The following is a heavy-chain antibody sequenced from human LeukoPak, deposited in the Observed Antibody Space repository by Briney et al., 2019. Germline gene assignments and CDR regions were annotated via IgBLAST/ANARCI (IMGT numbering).Heavy chain of an antibody. J-gene: IGHJ4*02. CDR2: ISSSGDTI. Sequence: GGSLRLSCAASGFTFSNYEMNWVRQAPGKGLEWVSYISSSGDTIYYADSVKGRFTIPRDNAKNSLYLQMNSLRAEDTAVYYCARVLPYFDYWGQGTLVTVSS. CDR1: GFTFSNYE. V-gene: IGHV3-48*03. CDR3: ARVLPYFDY.